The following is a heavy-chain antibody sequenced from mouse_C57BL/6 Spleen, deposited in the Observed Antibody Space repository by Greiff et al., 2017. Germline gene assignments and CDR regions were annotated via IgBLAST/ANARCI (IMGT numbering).Heavy chain of an antibody. CDR1: GYTFTSYW. CDR2: IDPSDSYT. J-gene: IGHJ2*01. CDR3: ARDGDYYGSSSLDY. V-gene: IGHV1-59*01. Sequence: QVQLQQPGAELVRPGTSVKLSCKASGYTFTSYWMHWVKQRPGQGLEWIGVIDPSDSYTNYNQKFKGKATLPVDKSSSTAYMQLSSLTSEDSAVYYCARDGDYYGSSSLDYWGQGTTLTVSS. D-gene: IGHD1-1*01.